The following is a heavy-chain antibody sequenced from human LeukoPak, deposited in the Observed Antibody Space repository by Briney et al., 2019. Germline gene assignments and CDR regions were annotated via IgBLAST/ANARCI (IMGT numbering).Heavy chain of an antibody. D-gene: IGHD2/OR15-2a*01. CDR3: AGDYLIRNCNSNNCMALDV. V-gene: IGHV4-61*03. J-gene: IGHJ6*04. CDR1: GGSVSSGSHF. CDR2: IHYSGTT. Sequence: PSETLSLTCTVSGGSVSSGSHFWTWIRRPPGKGLEWIANIHYSGTTNYNPSLKSRVTISIDASINHFSLKLTSVTAADTAVYYCAGDYLIRNCNSNNCMALDVWGKGTTVTVSS.